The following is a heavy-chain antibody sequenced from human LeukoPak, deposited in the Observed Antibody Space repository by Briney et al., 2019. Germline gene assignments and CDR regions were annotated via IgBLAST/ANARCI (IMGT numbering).Heavy chain of an antibody. D-gene: IGHD3-10*01. J-gene: IGHJ5*02. CDR2: TYYRSKWYN. Sequence: SQTLSLTCAISGDSVSSNSAAWNWIRQSPSRGLEWLGRTYYRSKWYNDYAVSVKSRITIKPDTSKNQFFLQLNSVTPEDTAVYYCARDYRYWGSASYYWFDPWGQGTLVTVSS. V-gene: IGHV6-1*01. CDR1: GDSVSSNSAA. CDR3: ARDYRYWGSASYYWFDP.